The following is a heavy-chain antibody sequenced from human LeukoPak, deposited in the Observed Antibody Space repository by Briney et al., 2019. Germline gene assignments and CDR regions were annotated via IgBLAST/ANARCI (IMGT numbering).Heavy chain of an antibody. J-gene: IGHJ3*01. CDR1: GYTFTGYY. Sequence: ASVKVSCKASGYTFTGYYMHWVRQAPGQGLEWMGWINPNSGGTNYAQKFQGWVTMTRDTSISTAYMELSRLRADDTAVYYCARRSTHDAFDFWGQGTMVTVSS. CDR2: INPNSGGT. V-gene: IGHV1-2*04. CDR3: ARRSTHDAFDF.